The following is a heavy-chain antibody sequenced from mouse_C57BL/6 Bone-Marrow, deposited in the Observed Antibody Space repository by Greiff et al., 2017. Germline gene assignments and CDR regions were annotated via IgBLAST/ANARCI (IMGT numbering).Heavy chain of an antibody. V-gene: IGHV1-9*01. Sequence: VQLQQSGAELMKPGASVKLSCKASGYTFTGYWIEWVQQRPGHGLEWIGEIFPGSGSTNYNEKFKGKATFTADTSSNTAYMHLSSLTTEDSALYYCARDDEGYAMDYWGQGTAVTVSS. CDR1: GYTFTGYW. J-gene: IGHJ4*01. CDR3: ARDDEGYAMDY. D-gene: IGHD2-12*01. CDR2: IFPGSGST.